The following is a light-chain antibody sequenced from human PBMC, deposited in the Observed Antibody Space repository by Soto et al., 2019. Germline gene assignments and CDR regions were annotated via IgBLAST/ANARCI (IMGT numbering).Light chain of an antibody. CDR3: QQYGSSPRT. Sequence: ESVLKQSRGTLSLSPGERATLSCRASQSFNSIYLAWYQQKPGQAPRLLIYGASSRATGIPDRFSGSGSGTDFTLTISRLEPEDFAVYYCQQYGSSPRTFGQGTKVDIK. CDR2: GAS. V-gene: IGKV3-20*01. CDR1: QSFNSIY. J-gene: IGKJ1*01.